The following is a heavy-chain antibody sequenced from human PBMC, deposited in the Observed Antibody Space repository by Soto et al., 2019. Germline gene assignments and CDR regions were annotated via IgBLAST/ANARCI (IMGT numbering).Heavy chain of an antibody. J-gene: IGHJ4*02. V-gene: IGHV3-48*03. CDR3: ERARYDGIDY. CDR1: GFTFSTYE. Sequence: EVQLVESGGGLVQAGGSLRLSCTASGFTFSTYEMNWVRQAPGKGEEWISYISASSSTIYYADSVKGRFAFSRDNAKNSLSLRMNSLRGEDTALYYCERARYDGIDYWGQVTLVTVSS. D-gene: IGHD5-12*01. CDR2: ISASSSTI.